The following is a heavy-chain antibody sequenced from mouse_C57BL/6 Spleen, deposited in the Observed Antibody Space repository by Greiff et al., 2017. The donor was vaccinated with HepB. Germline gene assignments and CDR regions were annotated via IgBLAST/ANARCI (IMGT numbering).Heavy chain of an antibody. V-gene: IGHV1-53*01. CDR2: INPSNGGT. CDR3: ARDDYPYYYAMDY. Sequence: QVQLQQPGTELVKPGASVKLSCKASGYTFTSYWMHWVKQRPGQGLEWIGNINPSNGGTNYNEKFKSKATLTVAKSSSTAYMQLSSLTSEDSAVYYCARDDYPYYYAMDYWGQGTSVTVSS. CDR1: GYTFTSYW. D-gene: IGHD2-4*01. J-gene: IGHJ4*01.